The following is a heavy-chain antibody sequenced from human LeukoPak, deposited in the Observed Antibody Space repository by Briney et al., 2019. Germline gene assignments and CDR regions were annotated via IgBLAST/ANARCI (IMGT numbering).Heavy chain of an antibody. CDR1: GFTFSSFG. CDR3: ARDHSGWSVSGFDY. D-gene: IGHD6-19*01. CDR2: IKQDGSEK. Sequence: GGSLRLSCAVSGFTFSSFGMHWVRQAPGKGLEWVANIKQDGSEKYYVDSVKGRFTISRDNAKNSLYLQMNSLRAEDTTIYYCARDHSGWSVSGFDYWGQGTLVTVSS. J-gene: IGHJ4*02. V-gene: IGHV3-7*01.